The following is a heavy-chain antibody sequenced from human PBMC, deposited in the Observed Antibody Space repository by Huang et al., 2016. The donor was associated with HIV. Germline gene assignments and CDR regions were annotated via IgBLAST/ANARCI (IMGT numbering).Heavy chain of an antibody. CDR1: GFTFSSYG. Sequence: QVQLVESGGGVVQPGGSLRLSCAASGFTFSSYGMHWVRQAPGKGLEWGAFIRVDGSGKYMADSVKGRFTIARDKSKNRLYLQMNSLRAEDTAVYYCAREGSVFKYYGDYVDYFDYWGQGTLVTVSS. V-gene: IGHV3-30*02. D-gene: IGHD4-17*01. J-gene: IGHJ4*02. CDR2: IRVDGSGK. CDR3: AREGSVFKYYGDYVDYFDY.